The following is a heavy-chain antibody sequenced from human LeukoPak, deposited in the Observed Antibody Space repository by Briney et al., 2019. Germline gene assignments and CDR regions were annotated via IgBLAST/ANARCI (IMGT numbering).Heavy chain of an antibody. CDR3: ANWNYGYSFDP. J-gene: IGHJ5*02. Sequence: GASVKVSCKASGYTFTSYGISWVRQAPGQGLEWMGGIIPIFGTANYAQKFQGRVTITADESTSTAYMELSSLRSEDTAVYYCANWNYGYSFDPWGQGTLVTVSS. V-gene: IGHV1-69*13. CDR1: GYTFTSYG. D-gene: IGHD1-7*01. CDR2: IIPIFGTA.